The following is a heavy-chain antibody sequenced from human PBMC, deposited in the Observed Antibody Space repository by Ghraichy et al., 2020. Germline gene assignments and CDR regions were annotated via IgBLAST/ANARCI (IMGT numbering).Heavy chain of an antibody. CDR1: GYTFTSYG. CDR3: AKVSLGAHYYYYGMDV. CDR2: ISAYNGNT. Sequence: ASVKVSCKASGYTFTSYGISWVRQAPGQGLEWMGWISAYNGNTNYAQKLQGRVTMTTDTSTSTAYMELRSLRSDDTAVYYCAKVSLGAHYYYYGMDVWGQGTTVTVSS. D-gene: IGHD1-14*01. J-gene: IGHJ6*02. V-gene: IGHV1-18*04.